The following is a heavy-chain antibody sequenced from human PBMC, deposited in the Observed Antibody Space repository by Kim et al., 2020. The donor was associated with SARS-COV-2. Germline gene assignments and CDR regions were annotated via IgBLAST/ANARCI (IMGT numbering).Heavy chain of an antibody. V-gene: IGHV1-69*13. CDR3: ARVRAEQQLVLNPSYYYGMDV. CDR1: GGTFSSYA. CDR2: IIPIFGTA. D-gene: IGHD6-13*01. J-gene: IGHJ6*02. Sequence: SVKVSCKASGGTFSSYAISWVRQAPGQGLEWMGGIIPIFGTANYAQKFQGRVTITADESTSTAYMELSSLRSEDTAVYYCARVRAEQQLVLNPSYYYGMDVWGQGTTVTVSS.